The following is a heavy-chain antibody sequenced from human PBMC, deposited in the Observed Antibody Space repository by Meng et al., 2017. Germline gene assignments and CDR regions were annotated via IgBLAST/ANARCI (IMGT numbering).Heavy chain of an antibody. V-gene: IGHV1-2*06. CDR1: GYSFPVYY. D-gene: IGHD6-25*01. J-gene: IGHJ4*02. CDR2: NYTKMGDT. CDR3: ARDEDISAAGKLFGDY. Sequence: QGQLVRGGAKVKEAGASLKASCKPCGYSFPVYYIDPVRRAPGQGLGWVGRNYTKMGDTHYAQKFKARVTMTGDTSISTAHMGLSGLRSDDTAMYYWARDEDISAAGKLFGDYWGQGTLSPSPQ.